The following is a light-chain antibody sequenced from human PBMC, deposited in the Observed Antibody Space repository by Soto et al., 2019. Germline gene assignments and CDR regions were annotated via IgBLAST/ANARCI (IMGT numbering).Light chain of an antibody. CDR1: QTISTY. J-gene: IGKJ1*01. Sequence: QSPSPLSASVGDRVTITCRASQTISTYLNWYQQKPGKAPKLLIYGASSLPSGVPSRFSGSGSGTDFTLTISSLQPEDFATYSCQQSHSTPRTFGQGTKVDI. CDR3: QQSHSTPRT. V-gene: IGKV1-39*01. CDR2: GAS.